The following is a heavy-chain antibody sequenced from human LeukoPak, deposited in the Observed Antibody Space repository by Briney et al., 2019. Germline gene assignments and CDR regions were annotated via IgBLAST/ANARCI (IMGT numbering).Heavy chain of an antibody. CDR2: IYYSGST. CDR3: ARGDSSSWTTSFDY. V-gene: IGHV4-59*01. J-gene: IGHJ4*02. D-gene: IGHD6-13*01. CDR1: GGSISSYY. Sequence: CETLALTCTVPGGSISSYYWSWIRQPPGKGLEWIGYIYYSGSTNYNPSLKSRVTLSVDTSKNQFSLKLSSVTAADTAVYYCARGDSSSWTTSFDYWGQGTLVTVSS.